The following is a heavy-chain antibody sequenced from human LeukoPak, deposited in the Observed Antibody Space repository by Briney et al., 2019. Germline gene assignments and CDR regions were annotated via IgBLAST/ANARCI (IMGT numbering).Heavy chain of an antibody. D-gene: IGHD6-19*01. J-gene: IGHJ4*02. CDR1: SGSISNGGYC. V-gene: IGHV4-39*07. Sequence: KASETLSLTCTVSSGSISNGGYCWIWIRQPPGKGLEWIGSIYYSGTSYSNPSLESRVTMSVDTSNSQFSLRLSSVTAADTAVYYCARAVMVAVAGGRFDYWGQGTLVTVSS. CDR3: ARAVMVAVAGGRFDY. CDR2: IYYSGTS.